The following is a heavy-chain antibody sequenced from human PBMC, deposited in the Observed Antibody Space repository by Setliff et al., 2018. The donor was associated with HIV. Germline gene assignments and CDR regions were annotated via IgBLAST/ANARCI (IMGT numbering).Heavy chain of an antibody. V-gene: IGHV3-15*01. Sequence: PGGSLRLSCAASGFTFSNAWMSWVRQAPGKGLEWGGRIKSKTDGGTTDYGTPVKGRFTISRDDSKTTLYLQMNSLKTEDTAVYYCTTIVGFCRSTRGGFGGIIAQCFWGQGTLVTVSS. J-gene: IGHJ4*02. CDR3: TTIVGFCRSTRGGFGGIIAQCF. CDR2: IKSKTDGGTT. D-gene: IGHD2-2*01. CDR1: GFTFSNAW.